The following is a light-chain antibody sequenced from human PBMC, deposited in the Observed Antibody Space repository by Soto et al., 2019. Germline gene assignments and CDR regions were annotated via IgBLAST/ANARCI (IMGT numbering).Light chain of an antibody. CDR1: SSNIGRNA. CDR2: GRN. Sequence: QSVLTQPPSASGTPGQRVTISCSGSSSNIGRNALNWYQQLPGMAPRLLIYGRNQRPSGVPDRFSGSRSGTSASLAISGLQSEDEADYFCAVWDDNLNGYVFGTGTKLTVL. CDR3: AVWDDNLNGYV. J-gene: IGLJ1*01. V-gene: IGLV1-44*01.